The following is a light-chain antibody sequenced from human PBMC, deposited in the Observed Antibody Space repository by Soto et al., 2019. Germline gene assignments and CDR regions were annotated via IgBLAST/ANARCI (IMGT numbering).Light chain of an antibody. CDR2: DAS. CDR1: EDVAKF. J-gene: IGKJ1*01. V-gene: IGKV1-5*01. CDR3: QQYKTWWT. Sequence: EIQMTQSPSTLSASVGDTVSVTCRASEDVAKFLAWHQPKPGTAPDILISDASDLKSWVPSRFRGSGSGTDFTLTISGLQPDDSATYYCQQYKTWWTFGQGTKVDIK.